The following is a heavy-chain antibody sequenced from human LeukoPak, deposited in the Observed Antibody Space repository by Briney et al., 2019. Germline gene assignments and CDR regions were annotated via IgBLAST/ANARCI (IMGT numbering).Heavy chain of an antibody. CDR3: ARSGRDGYGNDAFDI. Sequence: ASVKVSCKASGGTFSTNAISWVRQAPGQGLEWMGRIIPILGIANYAQKFQGRVTITADKSTSTAYMELGSLRSEDTAVYYCARSGRDGYGNDAFDIWGQGTMVTVSS. CDR1: GGTFSTNA. CDR2: IIPILGIA. D-gene: IGHD5-24*01. J-gene: IGHJ3*02. V-gene: IGHV1-69*04.